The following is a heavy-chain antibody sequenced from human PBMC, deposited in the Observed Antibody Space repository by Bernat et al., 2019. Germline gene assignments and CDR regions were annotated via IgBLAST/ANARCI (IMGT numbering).Heavy chain of an antibody. CDR1: EFSVSTNY. CDR2: IYSGGAT. J-gene: IGHJ5*02. V-gene: IGHV3-66*02. D-gene: IGHD5-18*01. Sequence: EVLLVESGGGVVQPGGSLRLSCAASEFSVSTNYMSWVRQAPGKGLEWVSVIYSGGATYYGDSVKGRFTISRDISKNSLHLQMNSLRVEDTAVYYCASATWDTAMVTSWFDTWGQGTLVTVSS. CDR3: ASATWDTAMVTSWFDT.